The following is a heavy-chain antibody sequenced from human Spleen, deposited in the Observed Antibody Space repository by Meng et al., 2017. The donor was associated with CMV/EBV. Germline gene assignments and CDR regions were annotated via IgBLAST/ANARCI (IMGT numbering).Heavy chain of an antibody. Sequence: ASVKVSCKASGYTFTDNYMHWVRQAPGQGLEWMGWINPNSGDTDSAQKFQGRVTMTRDTSISTAYMELSGLRSDDTAVYYCARALRITIFGVVRDVFDIWGQGTMVTVSS. J-gene: IGHJ3*02. CDR1: GYTFTDNY. D-gene: IGHD3-3*01. V-gene: IGHV1-2*02. CDR2: INPNSGDT. CDR3: ARALRITIFGVVRDVFDI.